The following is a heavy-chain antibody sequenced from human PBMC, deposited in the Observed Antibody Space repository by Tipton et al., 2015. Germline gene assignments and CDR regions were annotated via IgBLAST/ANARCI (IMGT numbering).Heavy chain of an antibody. Sequence: TLSLTCTVSGGSISSSSYHWSWIRQPPGKGLELVGSIYYSGNPYYNPSLKSRATTSVDTSNNQFSLRLSSVTAADTAVYYCARGTGGIYWAKWFDSWGQGTLVTVSS. CDR1: GGSISSSSYH. D-gene: IGHD1-26*01. V-gene: IGHV4-39*01. J-gene: IGHJ5*01. CDR2: IYYSGNP. CDR3: ARGTGGIYWAKWFDS.